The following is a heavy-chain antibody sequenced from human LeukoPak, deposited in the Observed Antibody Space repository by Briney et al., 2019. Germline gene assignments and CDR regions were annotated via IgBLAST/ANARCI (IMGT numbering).Heavy chain of an antibody. V-gene: IGHV4-38-2*02. CDR2: LYHSGSP. D-gene: IGHD5-12*01. J-gene: IGHJ4*02. Sequence: SETLSLTCTVSGYSISSGYYWGWVRQPPGKELEWIGSLYHSGSPYSNPSLQSRVTISVDTSKNQFSLKLSSMIAADTAVYYCTRDSGYKFDFWGQGTLVMVSS. CDR1: GYSISSGYY. CDR3: TRDSGYKFDF.